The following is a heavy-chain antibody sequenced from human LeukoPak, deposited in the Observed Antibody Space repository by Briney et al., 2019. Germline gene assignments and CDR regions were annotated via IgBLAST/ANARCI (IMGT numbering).Heavy chain of an antibody. D-gene: IGHD2-15*01. CDR3: ARGGSKVFDY. CDR1: VGSPSTYY. J-gene: IGHJ4*02. V-gene: IGHV4-59*08. CDR2: IHNSGST. Sequence: SETLSLTCNVSVGSPSTYYWSWIRQPPGKGLEWIGYIHNSGSTNNNPSLKSRVIISVDTAKNQFALKLSSVTAADTAVYYCARGGSKVFDYWGQGSLVIVSS.